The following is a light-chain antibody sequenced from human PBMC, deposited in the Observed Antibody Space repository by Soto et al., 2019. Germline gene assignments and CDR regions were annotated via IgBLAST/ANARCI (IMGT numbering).Light chain of an antibody. V-gene: IGLV3-21*04. Sequence: SYELTQQPSVSVAPGKTARITCGGNNIGSKSVHWYQQKPGQAPVLVIYYDSDRPSGIPERFSGSNSGNTATLTISRVEAGDEADYYCQVWDSSSDRDVVFGGGTKLTVL. J-gene: IGLJ2*01. CDR3: QVWDSSSDRDVV. CDR2: YDS. CDR1: NIGSKS.